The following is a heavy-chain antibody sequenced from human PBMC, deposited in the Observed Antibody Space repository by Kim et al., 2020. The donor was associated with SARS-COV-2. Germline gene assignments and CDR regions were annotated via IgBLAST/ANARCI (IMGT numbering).Heavy chain of an antibody. V-gene: IGHV3-11*04. Sequence: GGSLRLSCAASGFTFSDYYMSWIRQAPGKGLEWVSYISSSGSTIYYADSVKGRFTISRDNAKNSLYLQMNSLRAEDTAVYYCARELAAALPPQYYYYYGMDVWGQGTTVTVSS. J-gene: IGHJ6*02. D-gene: IGHD6-13*01. CDR1: GFTFSDYY. CDR3: ARELAAALPPQYYYYYGMDV. CDR2: ISSSGSTI.